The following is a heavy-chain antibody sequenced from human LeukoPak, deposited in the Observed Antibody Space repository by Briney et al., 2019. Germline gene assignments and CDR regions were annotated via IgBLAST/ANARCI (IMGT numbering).Heavy chain of an antibody. V-gene: IGHV3-21*01. Sequence: GGSLRLSCAASGFTFRSYNMNWVRQAPGKRPEWVSSISSSSSYIYYADSVKGRFTISRDNAKNSLYLQMNSLRAEDTALYYCASPAVVRFWGQGTLVTVSS. J-gene: IGHJ4*02. CDR1: GFTFRSYN. D-gene: IGHD3-10*01. CDR3: ASPAVVRF. CDR2: ISSSSSYI.